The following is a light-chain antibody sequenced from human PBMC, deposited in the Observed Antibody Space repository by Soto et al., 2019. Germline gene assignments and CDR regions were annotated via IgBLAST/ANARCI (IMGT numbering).Light chain of an antibody. V-gene: IGKV1-33*01. J-gene: IGKJ2*01. CDR2: DAS. CDR1: QDISNR. CDR3: QHCFTVPYT. Sequence: DIQMTQSPSSLSASVGDRITITCQARQDISNRLNWYHQKPGKAPNLLIYDASNLAAGVPSGFSGSGSGTDFTFTISSLQPEDMGTYYCQHCFTVPYTFGQGTKLEIK.